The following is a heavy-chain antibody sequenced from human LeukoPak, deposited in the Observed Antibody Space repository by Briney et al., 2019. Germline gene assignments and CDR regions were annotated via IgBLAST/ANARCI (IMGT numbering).Heavy chain of an antibody. CDR1: GYSISSGYY. V-gene: IGHV4-38-2*02. Sequence: SETLSLTCTVSGYSISSGYYWGWIRQPPGKGLEWIGSIYHSGSTYYNPSLKSRVTISVDTSKNQFSLKLSSVTAADTAVYYCARAPADSSGLLFDYWGQGTLVTASS. D-gene: IGHD6-19*01. CDR3: ARAPADSSGLLFDY. J-gene: IGHJ4*02. CDR2: IYHSGST.